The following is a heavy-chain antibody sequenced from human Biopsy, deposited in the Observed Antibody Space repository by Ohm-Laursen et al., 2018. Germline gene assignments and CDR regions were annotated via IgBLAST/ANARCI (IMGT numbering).Heavy chain of an antibody. V-gene: IGHV4-4*07. Sequence: GTLSLTCTVSGDSINNYYWSWIRQPAGKGLEWIGRIYTSGSPNYNLSLESRVTMSVDTSKDQFPLNLRSVTAADTAVYYCARGTGRYYVYGAFDIWGQGTVVTVSS. CDR1: GDSINNYY. J-gene: IGHJ3*02. CDR3: ARGTGRYYVYGAFDI. CDR2: IYTSGSP. D-gene: IGHD1-26*01.